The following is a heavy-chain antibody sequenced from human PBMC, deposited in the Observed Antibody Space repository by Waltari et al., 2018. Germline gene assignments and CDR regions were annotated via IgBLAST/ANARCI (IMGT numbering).Heavy chain of an antibody. Sequence: EVQLVESGGGLVQPGGSLRLSCAASGFTFSSYWMSWVRQAPGKGLEWVANIKQDGSEKYYVDSVKGRFTISRDNAKNSLYLQMNSLRAEDTAVYYCARSEDIVGANWFDPWGQGTLVTVSS. CDR3: ARSEDIVGANWFDP. CDR1: GFTFSSYW. CDR2: IKQDGSEK. J-gene: IGHJ5*02. V-gene: IGHV3-7*01. D-gene: IGHD1-26*01.